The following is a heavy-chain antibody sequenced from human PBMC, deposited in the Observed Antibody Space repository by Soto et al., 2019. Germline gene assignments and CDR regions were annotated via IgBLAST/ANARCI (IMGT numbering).Heavy chain of an antibody. J-gene: IGHJ4*02. D-gene: IGHD6-13*01. CDR3: ARGRYINKGYDRRWYIGY. V-gene: IGHV1-8*01. CDR1: GYSFTAYQ. CDR2: MHPGTGDT. Sequence: QVPLVQSGAEVKKPGASVRVSCKPSGYSFTAYQIFWVRQATGQGLEWMGWMHPGTGDTDYAQNFQGRVTMTRNSSISAAYMELSSLTSADTAVYYCARGRYINKGYDRRWYIGYWGQGTLVTVSS.